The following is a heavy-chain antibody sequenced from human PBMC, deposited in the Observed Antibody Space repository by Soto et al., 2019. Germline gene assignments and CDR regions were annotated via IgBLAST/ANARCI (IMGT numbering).Heavy chain of an antibody. CDR1: GYTFSGHY. CDR2: INANSGDT. CDR3: AKDPTVVVTAYYFDY. Sequence: ASVKVSCKASGYTFSGHYMHWIRQAQGQGPEWLGWINANSGDTDRAPKFQDRLTMTRDTSISTAYMELNSLRAEDTAVYYCAKDPTVVVTAYYFDYWGQGTLVTVSS. J-gene: IGHJ4*02. V-gene: IGHV1-2*02. D-gene: IGHD2-21*02.